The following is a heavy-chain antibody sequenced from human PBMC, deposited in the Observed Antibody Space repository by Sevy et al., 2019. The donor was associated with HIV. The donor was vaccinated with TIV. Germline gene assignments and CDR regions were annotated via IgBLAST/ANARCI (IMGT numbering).Heavy chain of an antibody. V-gene: IGHV3-23*01. CDR2: FSFGCGKI. CDR3: AREGYSKPHDY. J-gene: IGHJ4*02. D-gene: IGHD2-21*01. Sequence: GGSLRLSCAASGFTFSSYAMSWVRQAPGKGLEWVSTFSFGCGKINYADSVKGRFTISRDNSKNTLYLQMHGLRAEDTAVYYCAREGYSKPHDYWGQGTLVTVSS. CDR1: GFTFSSYA.